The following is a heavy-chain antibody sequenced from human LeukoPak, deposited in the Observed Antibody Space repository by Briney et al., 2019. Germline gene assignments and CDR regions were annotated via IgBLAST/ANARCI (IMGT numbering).Heavy chain of an antibody. V-gene: IGHV3-74*01. CDR3: ARDPQDGSGGYFVGDD. CDR1: GFTFSTYW. D-gene: IGHD6-19*01. CDR2: INSQGSST. Sequence: GGSLRLSCAASGFTFSTYWMHWVRQVPGKGLVWVSRINSQGSSTSYADSVKGRFTISRDNAKNTLYLQMNSLRAEDTAVYYCARDPQDGSGGYFVGDDWGQGTLVTVSS. J-gene: IGHJ4*02.